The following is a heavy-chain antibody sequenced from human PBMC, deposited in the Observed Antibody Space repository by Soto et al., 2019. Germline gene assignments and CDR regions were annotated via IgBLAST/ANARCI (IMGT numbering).Heavy chain of an antibody. Sequence: GGSLRISCAASGFTFSTYAITWVRQAPGRGLEWVSTILNDETPFYNDSVKGRFSISRDNVRGTLYLQMNGLRVEGAALYFCAKDLFPTSGHRFFFESWGQGSLVTVSS. CDR3: AKDLFPTSGHRFFFES. CDR1: GFTFSTYA. J-gene: IGHJ4*02. CDR2: ILNDETP. D-gene: IGHD2-21*01. V-gene: IGHV3-23*01.